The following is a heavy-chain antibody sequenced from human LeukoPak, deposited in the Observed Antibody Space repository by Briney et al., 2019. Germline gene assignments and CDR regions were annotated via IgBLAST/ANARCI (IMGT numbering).Heavy chain of an antibody. Sequence: GASVKVSCKASVYTFTSYGISWVRQAPGQGLEWMGWISAYNGNTNYAQKLQGRVTMTTDTSTSTAYMELRSLRSDDTAVYYCARRGQGGSGWYSYYFDYWGQGTLVTVSS. J-gene: IGHJ4*02. CDR3: ARRGQGGSGWYSYYFDY. V-gene: IGHV1-18*01. CDR1: VYTFTSYG. CDR2: ISAYNGNT. D-gene: IGHD6-19*01.